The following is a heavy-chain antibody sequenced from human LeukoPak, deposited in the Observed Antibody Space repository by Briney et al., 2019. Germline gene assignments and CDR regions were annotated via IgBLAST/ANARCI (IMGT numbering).Heavy chain of an antibody. CDR3: ARLGVHSGYPVGFDY. CDR2: INPKSGGT. J-gene: IGHJ4*02. V-gene: IGHV1-2*02. CDR1: GYTFSGYY. Sequence: ASVKVSCKASGYTFSGYYMHWVRQAPGQGLEWMGWINPKSGGTNYAQKFQGRVTMTRDTSISTAYMELSRLRSDDTAVYYCARLGVHSGYPVGFDYWGQGTLVTVSS. D-gene: IGHD3-22*01.